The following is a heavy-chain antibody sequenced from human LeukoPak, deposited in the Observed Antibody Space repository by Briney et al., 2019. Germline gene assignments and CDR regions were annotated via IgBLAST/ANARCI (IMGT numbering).Heavy chain of an antibody. V-gene: IGHV3-23*01. CDR1: EFTGFTFSGSA. Sequence: GGSLRLSCAASEFTGFTFSGSAMSWVRQAPGKGMEWVSAISGSGAATFYADSVKGRFTISRDNAKNSLYLQMNSLRAEDTAVYYCARDEDNYYDSSGYSHGDYWGQGTLVTVSS. CDR3: ARDEDNYYDSSGYSHGDY. J-gene: IGHJ4*02. CDR2: ISGSGAAT. D-gene: IGHD3-22*01.